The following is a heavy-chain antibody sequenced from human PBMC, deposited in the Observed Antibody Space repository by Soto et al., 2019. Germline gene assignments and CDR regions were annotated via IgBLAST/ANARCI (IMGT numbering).Heavy chain of an antibody. CDR2: ISGSGAGT. V-gene: IGHV3-23*01. D-gene: IGHD1-20*01. J-gene: IGHJ6*02. CDR3: ARDNNIYALDV. Sequence: GGSLRLSCTASGFTFSDYAVAWVRQAPGKGLEWVSTISGSGAGTYYGDSAKARFTISRDNSVNTVYLQMTGLRAEDTAIYYCARDNNIYALDVWGQGXTVTVSS. CDR1: GFTFSDYA.